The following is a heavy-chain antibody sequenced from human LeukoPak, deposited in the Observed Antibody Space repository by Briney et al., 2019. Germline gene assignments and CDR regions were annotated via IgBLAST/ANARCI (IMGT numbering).Heavy chain of an antibody. CDR1: GFTFSSYG. CDR2: IWYDGSNK. D-gene: IGHD5-12*01. CDR3: ARGSIVATTGQGTARYYYYGMDV. J-gene: IGHJ6*02. Sequence: PGGSLRLSCAASGFTFSSYGMHWVRQAPGKGLEWGAVIWYDGSNKYYADSVKGRFTISRDNSKNTLYLQMNSLRAEDTAVYYCARGSIVATTGQGTARYYYYGMDVWGQGTTVTVSS. V-gene: IGHV3-33*01.